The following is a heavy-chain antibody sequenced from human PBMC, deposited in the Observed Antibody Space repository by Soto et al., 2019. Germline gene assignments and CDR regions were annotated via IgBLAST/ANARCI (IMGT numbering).Heavy chain of an antibody. V-gene: IGHV1-18*01. CDR3: ARDDSDYDFPYDYYYGMDV. D-gene: IGHD5-12*01. CDR2: ISAYNGNT. Sequence: QVQLVQSGAEVKKPGASVKVSCKASGYTFTSYGISWVRQAPGQGLEWMGWISAYNGNTNYAQKLQGRVTMTTDTSTSTAYRELRSLRSDDKAVYYCARDDSDYDFPYDYYYGMDVWGQGTTVTVSS. CDR1: GYTFTSYG. J-gene: IGHJ6*02.